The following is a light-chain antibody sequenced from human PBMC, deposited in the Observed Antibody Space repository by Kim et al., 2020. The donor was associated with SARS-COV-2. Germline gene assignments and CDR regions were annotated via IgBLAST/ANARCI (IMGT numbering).Light chain of an antibody. V-gene: IGKV1-39*01. J-gene: IGKJ4*01. CDR3: QQTYTATLT. CDR1: QSISDY. CDR2: AAS. Sequence: DIQMTQSPSSLSAFVGDRVTITCRASQSISDYLNWYQHKQGKAPNLLIYAASTLQSGVPSRFAGSGSGTDFTLTITSLQPEDFATYFCQQTYTATLTFGGGTKVDIK.